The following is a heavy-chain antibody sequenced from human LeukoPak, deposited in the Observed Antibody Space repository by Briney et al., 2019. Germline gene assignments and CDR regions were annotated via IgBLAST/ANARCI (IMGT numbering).Heavy chain of an antibody. Sequence: FGPALVKPTQTLTLTCTFSGFSLSTSGMCVSWIRQPPGKALEWLALIDWDDDKYYSTSLKTRLTISKDTSKNQVVLTMTNMDPVDTATYYCARTPSRYSSGPIGAFDIWGQGTMVTVSS. CDR3: ARTPSRYSSGPIGAFDI. J-gene: IGHJ3*02. V-gene: IGHV2-70*01. CDR1: GFSLSTSGMC. D-gene: IGHD6-19*01. CDR2: IDWDDDK.